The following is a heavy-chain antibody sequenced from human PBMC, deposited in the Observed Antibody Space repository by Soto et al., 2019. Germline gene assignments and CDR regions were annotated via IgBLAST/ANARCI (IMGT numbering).Heavy chain of an antibody. CDR3: ARHYSAGSPAEYCDY. Sequence: SETLSLTCTVSGGSISSSSYYWGWIRQPPGKGLEWIGSIYYSGSTYYNPSLKSRVTISVDTSKNQFSLKLSSVTAADTAVYYCARHYSAGSPAEYCDYWGQGTLVTVSS. J-gene: IGHJ4*02. CDR1: GGSISSSSYY. CDR2: IYYSGST. D-gene: IGHD3-10*01. V-gene: IGHV4-39*01.